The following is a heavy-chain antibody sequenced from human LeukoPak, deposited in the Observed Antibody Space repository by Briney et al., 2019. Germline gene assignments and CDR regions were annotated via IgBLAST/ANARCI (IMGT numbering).Heavy chain of an antibody. CDR3: ARPIRYSSGWYGY. CDR1: GYTFTGYY. J-gene: IGHJ4*02. Sequence: ASVKVSCKASGYTFTGYYMHWVRQAPGQGLEWMGWINPNSGGTNYAQKFQGRVTMTRDTPISTAYMELSRLRSDDTAVYYCARPIRYSSGWYGYWGQGTPVTVSS. V-gene: IGHV1-2*02. CDR2: INPNSGGT. D-gene: IGHD6-19*01.